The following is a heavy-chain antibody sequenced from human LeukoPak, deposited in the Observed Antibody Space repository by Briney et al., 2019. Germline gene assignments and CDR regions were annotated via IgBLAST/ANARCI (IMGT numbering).Heavy chain of an antibody. CDR2: IRYDGCNK. CDR3: AKASKGIRFLEWLYFDY. V-gene: IGHV3-30*02. Sequence: GGSLRLSCAASGFTFSSYGMHWVRQAPGKGLEWVAFIRYDGCNKYYADSVKGRFTISRDNSKNTLYLQMNSLRAEDTAVYYCAKASKGIRFLEWLYFDYWGQGTLVTVSS. J-gene: IGHJ4*02. CDR1: GFTFSSYG. D-gene: IGHD3-3*01.